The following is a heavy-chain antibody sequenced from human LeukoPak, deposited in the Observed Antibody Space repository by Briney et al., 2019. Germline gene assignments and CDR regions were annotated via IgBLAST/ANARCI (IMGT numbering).Heavy chain of an antibody. CDR1: GFTFSSYW. CDR3: ARLNGDYGQVDY. D-gene: IGHD4-17*01. CDR2: IYSGGST. J-gene: IGHJ4*02. Sequence: GGSLRLSRAASGFTFSSYWMHWVRQAPGKGLEWVSVIYSGGSTYYADSVKGRFTISRDNSKNTLYLQMNSLRAEDTAVYYCARLNGDYGQVDYWGQGTLVTVSS. V-gene: IGHV3-66*04.